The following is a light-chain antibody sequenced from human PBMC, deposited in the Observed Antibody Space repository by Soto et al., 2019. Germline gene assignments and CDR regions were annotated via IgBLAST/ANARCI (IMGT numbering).Light chain of an antibody. CDR3: HQYVSSPLT. CDR2: YAS. Sequence: EIVLTQSPGTLSLSPGEGATVSCRASQSVNSNLLAWFQQKPGQAPRLLIHYASRRATGIPDMFSGSGSGTDFTLSISRLEPEDFAVYYCHQYVSSPLTFGQGTKLEIK. J-gene: IGKJ2*01. CDR1: QSVNSNL. V-gene: IGKV3-20*01.